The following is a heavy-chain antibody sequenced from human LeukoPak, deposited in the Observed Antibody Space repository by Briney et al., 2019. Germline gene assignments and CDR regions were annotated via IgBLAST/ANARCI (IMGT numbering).Heavy chain of an antibody. D-gene: IGHD2-15*01. Sequence: GESLKISCEGSGYSFTSYWIVWVREMRGKGLEWMGIIYPGDSDTRDSPSFQGQATISPDKSISTAYLQWSSLKASDSAMYYCARQGSVYCSGGSCYSNWYFDLWGRGTLVSVSS. CDR3: ARQGSVYCSGGSCYSNWYFDL. J-gene: IGHJ2*01. V-gene: IGHV5-51*01. CDR2: IYPGDSDT. CDR1: GYSFTSYW.